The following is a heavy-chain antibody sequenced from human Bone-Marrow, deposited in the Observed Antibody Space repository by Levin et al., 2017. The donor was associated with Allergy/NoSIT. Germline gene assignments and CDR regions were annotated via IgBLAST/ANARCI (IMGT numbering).Heavy chain of an antibody. Sequence: PGGSLRLSCKASGGTFSNYAISWLRQAPGQGLEWMGGIIPIFGPPNYAPKFQGRVTITLDKSTGPAYMDLTKLRSEATAVYYCATGGLGARGWFDPWGQGTLVIVSS. CDR2: IIPIFGPP. CDR1: GGTFSNYA. CDR3: ATGGLGARGWFDP. J-gene: IGHJ5*02. V-gene: IGHV1-69*06. D-gene: IGHD1-26*01.